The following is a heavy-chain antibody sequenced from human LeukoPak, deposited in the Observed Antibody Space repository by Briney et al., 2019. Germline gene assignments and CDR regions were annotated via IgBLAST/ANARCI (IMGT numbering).Heavy chain of an antibody. V-gene: IGHV3-66*02. CDR3: ARGHYCSSTSCYRSSWFDP. CDR1: GFTVSSNY. J-gene: IGHJ5*02. CDR2: IYSGGST. Sequence: GGSLRLSCAASGFTVSSNYMSWVRQAPGKGLEWVSVIYSGGSTYYADSVKGRFTISRDNSKNTLYLQMNSLRAEDTAVYYGARGHYCSSTSCYRSSWFDPWGQGTLVTVSS. D-gene: IGHD2-2*02.